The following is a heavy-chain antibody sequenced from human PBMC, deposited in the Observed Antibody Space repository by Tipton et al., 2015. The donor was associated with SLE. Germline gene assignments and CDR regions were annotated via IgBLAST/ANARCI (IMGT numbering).Heavy chain of an antibody. Sequence: AGLVKPSETLSLSCAVYGGSFSGYYWSWIRQPPGKGLEWIGEINHSGSTNYNPSLKSRVTISVDTSKNQFSLRLTSVTAADTAVYYCARRETGSGSYSKWGFDYWGQGTLVTVSS. CDR3: ARRETGSGSYSKWGFDY. CDR2: INHSGST. D-gene: IGHD3-10*01. J-gene: IGHJ4*02. V-gene: IGHV4-34*01. CDR1: GGSFSGYY.